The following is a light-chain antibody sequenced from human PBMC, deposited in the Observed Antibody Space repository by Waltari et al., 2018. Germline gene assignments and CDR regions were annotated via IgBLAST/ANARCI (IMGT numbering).Light chain of an antibody. CDR3: QQSYSTPA. CDR1: QSVSSY. Sequence: DIQMTQSPSSLPASVGDRVTITCRASQSVSSYLNWYQQKPGKAPKLLIYAASSLQSGVPSRFSGSGSGTDFTLIISSLQPEDFATYYCQQSYSTPAFGGGTKVEIK. CDR2: AAS. V-gene: IGKV1-39*01. J-gene: IGKJ4*01.